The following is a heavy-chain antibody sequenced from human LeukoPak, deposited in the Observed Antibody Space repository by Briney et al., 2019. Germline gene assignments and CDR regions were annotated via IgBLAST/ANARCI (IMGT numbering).Heavy chain of an antibody. D-gene: IGHD3-22*01. J-gene: IGHJ3*02. CDR2: IYYSGST. CDR1: GGSISSYY. V-gene: IGHV4-59*01. Sequence: PSETLSLTCTVSGGSISSYYWSWIRQPPGTGLEWIGFIYYSGSTNYNPSLKSRVTISIDTSKNQFSLNLSSVTAADTAVYYCARVQTHYYDSSGYFGAFDIWGQGTMVTVSS. CDR3: ARVQTHYYDSSGYFGAFDI.